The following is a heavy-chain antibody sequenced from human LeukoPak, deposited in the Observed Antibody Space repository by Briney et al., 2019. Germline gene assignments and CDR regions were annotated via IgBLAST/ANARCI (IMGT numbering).Heavy chain of an antibody. J-gene: IGHJ4*02. CDR3: ARDLIAVAGTAPDY. CDR2: ISYDGSNK. V-gene: IGHV3-30-3*01. CDR1: GFTFSSYA. D-gene: IGHD6-19*01. Sequence: GGSLRLSCAASGFTFSSYAMHWVRQAPGKGLEWVAVISYDGSNKYYADSVKGRFTISRDNSKNTLYLQMNSLRAEDTAVYYCARDLIAVAGTAPDYWGQGTLVTVSS.